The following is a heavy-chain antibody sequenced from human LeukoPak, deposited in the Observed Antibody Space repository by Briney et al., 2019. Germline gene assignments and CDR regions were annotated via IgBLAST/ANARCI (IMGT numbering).Heavy chain of an antibody. D-gene: IGHD5-18*01. CDR2: IYYSGSI. J-gene: IGHJ4*02. CDR3: ARVLRYSYGFDY. Sequence: SETLSLTCTVSGGSISSYYWSWIRQPPGKGLEWIGYIYYSGSINYNPSLKSRVTISVDTSKNQFSLKLSSVTAADTAVYYCARVLRYSYGFDYWGQGTLVTVSS. CDR1: GGSISSYY. V-gene: IGHV4-59*01.